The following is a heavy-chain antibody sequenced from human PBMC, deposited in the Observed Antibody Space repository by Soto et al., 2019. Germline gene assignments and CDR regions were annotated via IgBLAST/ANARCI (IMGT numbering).Heavy chain of an antibody. CDR1: GFTFSSYG. V-gene: IGHV3-30*18. CDR2: ISYDGRNK. D-gene: IGHD3-22*01. Sequence: QVQLVESGGGVVQPGMSLRLSCAASGFTFSSYGMHWVRQAPGKGLGWVAVISYDGRNKYYADPVKGRFTISRDNSKNTLYLQMNSLRAEDTAVYYCAKQGHYDSFDYWGQRNLVTVSS. J-gene: IGHJ4*02. CDR3: AKQGHYDSFDY.